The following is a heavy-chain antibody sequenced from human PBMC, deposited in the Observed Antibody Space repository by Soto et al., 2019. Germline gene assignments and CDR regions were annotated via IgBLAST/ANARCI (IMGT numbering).Heavy chain of an antibody. D-gene: IGHD3-16*01. Sequence: QVQLVESGGGVVQPGRSLRLSCAASGFTFSSYAMHWVRRAPGKGLEWMAVMSYDGSNKYYADSVKGRFTISTDNSKNTLYLQMNSLRPEDTALYYCERDGGAYWGQGTLVIVSS. J-gene: IGHJ4*02. CDR1: GFTFSSYA. V-gene: IGHV3-30-3*01. CDR3: ERDGGAY. CDR2: MSYDGSNK.